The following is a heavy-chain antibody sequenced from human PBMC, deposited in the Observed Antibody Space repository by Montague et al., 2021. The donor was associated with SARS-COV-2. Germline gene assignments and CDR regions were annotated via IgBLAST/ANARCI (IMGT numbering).Heavy chain of an antibody. CDR2: IYYSGST. CDR1: GGSISSGGYY. D-gene: IGHD5-12*01. J-gene: IGHJ6*02. CDR3: ARVEFDGGYDSVPLDV. V-gene: IGHV4-31*03. Sequence: TLSLTCTVSGGSISSGGYYWSWIRHHPGKGLEWIGYIYYSGSTYYNPSLKSRVTISVDTSKNQFSLKLSSVTAADTAVYYCARVEFDGGYDSVPLDVWGQGTTVTVSS.